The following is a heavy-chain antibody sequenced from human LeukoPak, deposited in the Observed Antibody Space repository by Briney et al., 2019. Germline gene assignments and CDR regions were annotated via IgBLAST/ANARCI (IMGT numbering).Heavy chain of an antibody. CDR2: ISYDGSNK. CDR3: ARVTDGDYYYYYYMDV. V-gene: IGHV3-30-3*01. CDR1: GFTFSSYA. Sequence: GRSLRLSCAASGFTFSSYAMHWVRQAPGKGLEWVAVISYDGSNKYYADSVKGRFTISRDNSKNTLYLQMNSLRAEDTAVYYCARVTDGDYYYYYYMDVWGKGTTVTASS. D-gene: IGHD4-17*01. J-gene: IGHJ6*03.